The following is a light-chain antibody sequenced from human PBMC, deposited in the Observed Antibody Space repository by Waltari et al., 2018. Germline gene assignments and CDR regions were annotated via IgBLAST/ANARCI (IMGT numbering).Light chain of an antibody. Sequence: SYELTQPPSVSVSPGQTASITCCGDKLGDKYAYWYQQRPGHSPVVVIYQDGKRPSGIPERFSGSNSGNTATLTISGTQAMDEADYYCQAWDSSTVVFGGGTKLTVL. CDR1: KLGDKY. CDR3: QAWDSSTVV. V-gene: IGLV3-1*01. CDR2: QDG. J-gene: IGLJ2*01.